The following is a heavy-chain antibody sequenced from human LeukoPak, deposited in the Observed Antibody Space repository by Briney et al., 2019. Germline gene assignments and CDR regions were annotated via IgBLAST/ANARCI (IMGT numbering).Heavy chain of an antibody. CDR2: ISYDGSNK. J-gene: IGHJ4*02. Sequence: GRSLRLSCSASGVTFSSSGMHWVRQAPGKGLEWVAVISYDGSNKYYADSMKGRFTISRDNSKNTLFLQMNSLRAEDTAVYYCAKEPYYYDSSGYYYCWGQGTLVTVSS. CDR3: AKEPYYYDSSGYYYC. CDR1: GVTFSSSG. V-gene: IGHV3-30*18. D-gene: IGHD3-22*01.